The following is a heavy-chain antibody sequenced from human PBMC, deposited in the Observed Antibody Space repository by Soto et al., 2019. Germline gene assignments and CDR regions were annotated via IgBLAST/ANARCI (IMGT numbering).Heavy chain of an antibody. D-gene: IGHD3-22*01. CDR3: AREGGSYDSGGYLIRGAFDI. CDR1: GDSISRIDYY. Sequence: SETLSLTCSVSGDSISRIDYYWTWIRQHPEKGLEWIGNIYFRGNTYYSPTLESRLTISVDTSKNQFSLKLTSVTVADTAVYYCAREGGSYDSGGYLIRGAFDIWGQGTMVTVSS. V-gene: IGHV4-31*03. J-gene: IGHJ3*02. CDR2: IYFRGNT.